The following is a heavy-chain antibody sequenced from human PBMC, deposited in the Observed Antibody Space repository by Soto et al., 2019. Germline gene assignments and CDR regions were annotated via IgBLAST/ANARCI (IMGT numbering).Heavy chain of an antibody. CDR2: ISSSSYI. D-gene: IGHD3-22*01. V-gene: IGHV3-21*01. J-gene: IGHJ4*02. CDR3: ARSIDYYDSSGYFLGSY. CDR1: GFTFSSYS. Sequence: GGSLRLSCAASGFTFSSYSMNWVRQAPGKGLEWVSSISSSSYIYYADSVKGRFTISRDNAKNSLYLQMNSLRAEDTAVYYCARSIDYYDSSGYFLGSYWGQGTLVTVSS.